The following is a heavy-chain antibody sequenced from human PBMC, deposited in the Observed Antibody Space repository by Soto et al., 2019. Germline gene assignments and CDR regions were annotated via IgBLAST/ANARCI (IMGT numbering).Heavy chain of an antibody. CDR2: IHYSGVT. CDR3: ARLALCYDY. D-gene: IGHD2-15*01. V-gene: IGHV4-31*03. J-gene: IGHJ4*02. CDR1: VGAITNDGYY. Sequence: QVQLQESGPGLVKPSQTLSLTCNVSVGAITNDGYYWSWIRQHPGKALEWIGNIHYSGVTYYNPTLTSRAAISVDISKHQFSLKLDSVTAADTAVYYCARLALCYDYWGQGVLVTVSS.